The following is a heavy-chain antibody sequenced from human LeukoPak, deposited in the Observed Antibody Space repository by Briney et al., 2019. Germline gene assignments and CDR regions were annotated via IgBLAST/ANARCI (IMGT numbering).Heavy chain of an antibody. J-gene: IGHJ3*01. D-gene: IGHD3-3*01. CDR3: ASRDFWSVDAFDV. CDR1: GVTFRSYW. V-gene: IGHV3-74*03. Sequence: GGSLRLSRAASGVTFRSYWMHWVRQAPGKGLEGLSLINSDGSSTKYAGSVKGRFTISRDNAKNTLYLQMNSLRAEDTAVYYCASRDFWSVDAFDVWGQGTMVTVSS. CDR2: INSDGSST.